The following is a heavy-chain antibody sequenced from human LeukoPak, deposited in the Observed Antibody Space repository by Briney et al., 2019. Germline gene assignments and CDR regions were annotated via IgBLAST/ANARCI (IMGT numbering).Heavy chain of an antibody. CDR3: ARAKIVVVPAAFDY. J-gene: IGHJ4*02. CDR2: ISAYNGNT. V-gene: IGHV1-18*01. D-gene: IGHD2-2*01. Sequence: ATVKVSCKASGYTFTSYGISWVRQAPGQGLEWMGWISAYNGNTNYAQMLQGRVTMTTDTSTSTAYMELRSLKSDDTAVYYCARAKIVVVPAAFDYWGQGTLVTVSS. CDR1: GYTFTSYG.